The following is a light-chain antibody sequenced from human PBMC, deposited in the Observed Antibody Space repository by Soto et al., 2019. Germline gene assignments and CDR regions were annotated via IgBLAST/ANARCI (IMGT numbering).Light chain of an antibody. CDR1: QGVSTN. Sequence: EIVMTQSPASLSGSPGERATLSCRASQGVSTNSAWYQQKPGQVPRLLIYGASTRATGIPARFSGSGSGTEFTLTISRLQSEDFAVYYCQQYYHWPPTFGGWAKVEVK. CDR2: GAS. CDR3: QQYYHWPPT. V-gene: IGKV3-15*01. J-gene: IGKJ4*01.